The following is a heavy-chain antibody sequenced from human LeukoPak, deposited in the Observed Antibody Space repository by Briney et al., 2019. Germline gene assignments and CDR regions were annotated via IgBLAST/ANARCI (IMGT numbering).Heavy chain of an antibody. Sequence: SETLSLTCTVSGGSISNFYWSWIRQPAGKGLEWIGRIYSSGRTNYNSSLKSQVAMSIDTSNNQFSLKLSSVTAADTAVYYCARDLPSYYFDSGNMSDPWGQGTLVTVSS. CDR3: ARDLPSYYFDSGNMSDP. J-gene: IGHJ5*02. V-gene: IGHV4-4*07. CDR2: IYSSGRT. D-gene: IGHD3-10*01. CDR1: GGSISNFY.